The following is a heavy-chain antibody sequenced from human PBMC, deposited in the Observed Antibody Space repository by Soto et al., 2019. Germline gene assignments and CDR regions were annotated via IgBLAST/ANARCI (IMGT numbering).Heavy chain of an antibody. D-gene: IGHD3-3*02. CDR3: AHTFLEWLWIDY. CDR2: IYYSGST. V-gene: IGHV4-59*01. CDR1: GGSISSYY. Sequence: SETLSLTCTVSGGSISSYYWSWIRQPPGKGLEWIGYIYYSGSTNYNPSLKSRLTITKDTSKNQVVLTMTNMDPVDTATYYCAHTFLEWLWIDYWGQGTLVTVSS. J-gene: IGHJ4*02.